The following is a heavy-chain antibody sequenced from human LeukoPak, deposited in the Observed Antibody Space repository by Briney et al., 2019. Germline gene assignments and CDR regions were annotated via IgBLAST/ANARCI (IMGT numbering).Heavy chain of an antibody. CDR2: INHSGST. V-gene: IGHV4-34*01. D-gene: IGHD6-13*01. CDR3: ARGVRIADY. CDR1: GGSFSGYY. Sequence: NSSETLSLTCAVYGGSFSGYYWSWIRQPPGKGLEWIGEINHSGSTNYNPSLKSRVTISEDTSKNQFSLKLSSVTAADAAVYYCARGVRIADYWGQGTLVTVSS. J-gene: IGHJ4*02.